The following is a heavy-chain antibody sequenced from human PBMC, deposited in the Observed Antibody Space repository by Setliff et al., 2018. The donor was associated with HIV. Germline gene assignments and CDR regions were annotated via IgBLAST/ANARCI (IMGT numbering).Heavy chain of an antibody. D-gene: IGHD6-19*01. Sequence: PSETLSLTCTVSGGSISSYYWSWIRQPAGKGLEWIGRIYTSGSTNYNPSLKSRVTISGDKSKNQFSLKLSSVTSADTAVYYCARGGSAVAGPAEYFQHWGQGTLVTVSS. CDR1: GGSISSYY. CDR3: ARGGSAVAGPAEYFQH. CDR2: IYTSGST. V-gene: IGHV4-4*07. J-gene: IGHJ1*01.